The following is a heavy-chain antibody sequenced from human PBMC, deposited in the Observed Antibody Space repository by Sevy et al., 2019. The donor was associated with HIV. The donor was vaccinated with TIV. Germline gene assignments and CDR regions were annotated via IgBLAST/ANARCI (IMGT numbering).Heavy chain of an antibody. V-gene: IGHV3-30*18. CDR1: GFTFSSFG. Sequence: GGSLRLSCAASGFTFSSFGLHWVRQAPGKGPEWVASISFDVDYVYYADSVKGRFTISRDNSKNILYLQMNSLRVEDTALYYCAKDGGNAPQYYGMDVWGQGTTVTVSS. CDR3: AKDGGNAPQYYGMDV. D-gene: IGHD3-16*01. CDR2: ISFDVDYV. J-gene: IGHJ6*02.